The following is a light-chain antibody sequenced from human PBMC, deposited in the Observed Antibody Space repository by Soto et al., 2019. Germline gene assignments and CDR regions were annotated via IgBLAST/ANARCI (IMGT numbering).Light chain of an antibody. CDR3: AAWDDSLSGFHVV. Sequence: QSVLTQPPSASGTPGQRVTISCSGSSSNIGSNYVYWYQQLPGTAPKLLIYRNNQRPSGVPDRFSGSKSGTSASLDISGLRSEDEADYYCAAWDDSLSGFHVVFGGGTKLTVL. J-gene: IGLJ2*01. CDR2: RNN. CDR1: SSNIGSNY. V-gene: IGLV1-47*01.